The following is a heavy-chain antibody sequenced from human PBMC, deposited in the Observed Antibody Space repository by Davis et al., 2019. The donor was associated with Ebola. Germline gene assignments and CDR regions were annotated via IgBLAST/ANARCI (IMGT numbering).Heavy chain of an antibody. J-gene: IGHJ6*04. CDR2: ISYDGSNK. CDR3: AKDGLAAAVFDYYGMDV. Sequence: GGSLRLSCAASGFTFSSYGMHWVRQAPGKGLEWVAVISYDGSNKYYADSVKGRFTISRDNSKNTLYLQMNSLRAEDTAVYYCAKDGLAAAVFDYYGMDVWGKGTTVTVSS. CDR1: GFTFSSYG. D-gene: IGHD6-13*01. V-gene: IGHV3-30*18.